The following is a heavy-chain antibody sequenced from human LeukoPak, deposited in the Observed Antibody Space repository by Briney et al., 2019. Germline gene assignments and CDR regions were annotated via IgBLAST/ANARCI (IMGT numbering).Heavy chain of an antibody. CDR3: ASPRQNDYGGRAFDI. CDR1: GGSISSYY. V-gene: IGHV4-59*08. Sequence: SETLSLTCTVSGGSISSYYWSWIRQPPGKGLEWIGYIYYSGSTNYNPSLKSRVTISVDTSKNQFSLKLSSVTAADTAVYYCASPRQNDYGGRAFDIWGQGTMVTVSS. D-gene: IGHD4-23*01. J-gene: IGHJ3*02. CDR2: IYYSGST.